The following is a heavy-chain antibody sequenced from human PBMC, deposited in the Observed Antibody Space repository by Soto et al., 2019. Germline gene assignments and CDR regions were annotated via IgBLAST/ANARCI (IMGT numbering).Heavy chain of an antibody. CDR1: GYIFTGYS. D-gene: IGHD6-19*01. CDR2: INPNSGDT. J-gene: IGHJ4*02. Sequence: VASVQVSSKASGYIFTGYSMHWVRQAPGQGLEGMGWINPNSGDTNYTQKFQGWVTMTRDTSISTAYMELSRLGSDDTAVYYCATSRISIAVAGETEYYFDYWGQGTLGTAPQ. CDR3: ATSRISIAVAGETEYYFDY. V-gene: IGHV1-2*04.